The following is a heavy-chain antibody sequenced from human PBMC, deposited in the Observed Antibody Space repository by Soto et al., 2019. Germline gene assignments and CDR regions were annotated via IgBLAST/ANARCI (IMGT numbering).Heavy chain of an antibody. CDR3: ACGFGVVISSGTGQNYYYYGMDV. CDR2: INPSGGST. CDR1: GYPFTSYY. V-gene: IGHV1-46*01. D-gene: IGHD3-3*01. J-gene: IGHJ6*02. Sequence: XSVKVSCTASGYPFTSYYMHWVRQSPGQGLEWMGIINPSGGSTSYAQKFQGRVTMTRDTSTSTVYMELSSLRSEDTAVYYCACGFGVVISSGTGQNYYYYGMDVWGQGTTVTVSS.